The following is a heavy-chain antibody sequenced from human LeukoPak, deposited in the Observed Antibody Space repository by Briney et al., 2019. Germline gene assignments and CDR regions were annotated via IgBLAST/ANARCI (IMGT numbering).Heavy chain of an antibody. CDR1: GFTFSSYG. CDR3: ARDGYNAINFDY. Sequence: GGSLRLSCAASGFTFSSYGMHWVRQAPGKGLEWVAVIWYDGSNKYYADSVKGRFTISRDNSKHTLYLQMNSLRAEDTAVYYCARDGYNAINFDYWGQGTLVTVSS. J-gene: IGHJ4*02. CDR2: IWYDGSNK. V-gene: IGHV3-33*01. D-gene: IGHD5-24*01.